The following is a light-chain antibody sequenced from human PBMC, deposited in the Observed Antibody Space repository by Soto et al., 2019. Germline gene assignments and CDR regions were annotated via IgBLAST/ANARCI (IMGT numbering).Light chain of an antibody. J-gene: IGKJ1*01. Sequence: EIVLTQSPGTLSLSPGERATLSCRASQSVSRSYLAWYQHKPRQAPRLLIYGASSRATGIPDMFSGSGSGTEFTLTISRLEPEDFAGYYCQQYGSSPPTCGQGTKVEI. V-gene: IGKV3-20*01. CDR1: QSVSRSY. CDR3: QQYGSSPPT. CDR2: GAS.